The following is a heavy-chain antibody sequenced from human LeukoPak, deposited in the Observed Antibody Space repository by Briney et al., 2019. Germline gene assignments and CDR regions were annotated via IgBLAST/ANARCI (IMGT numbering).Heavy chain of an antibody. D-gene: IGHD3-16*01. J-gene: IGHJ4*02. CDR2: THPVSGDT. CDR1: GYPFTNLY. CDR3: ARMTHTLGATYSHFDY. V-gene: IGHV1-2*02. Sequence: ASVKVSCKASGYPFTNLYVHWVRLAPGQGLEWLGWTHPVSGDTIYAQKFQGRVTMTRDTSISTAYMELTSLTSDDTTVYYCARMTHTLGATYSHFDYWGQGTLVTVSS.